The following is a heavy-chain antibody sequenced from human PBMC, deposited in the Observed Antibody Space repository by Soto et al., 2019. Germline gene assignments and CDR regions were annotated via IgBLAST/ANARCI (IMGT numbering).Heavy chain of an antibody. V-gene: IGHV3-30*18. CDR1: GFTFSSYG. D-gene: IGHD6-19*01. CDR3: AKDRKQEAVAFYYMDV. Sequence: QVQLVESGGGVVQPGRSLRLSCAASGFTFSSYGMHWVRQAPGKGLEWVAVISYDGSNKYYADSVKGRFTISRDNSKNTLYMKMNSLRAEDTAVYYCAKDRKQEAVAFYYMDVWGKVTTVTVAS. CDR2: ISYDGSNK. J-gene: IGHJ6*03.